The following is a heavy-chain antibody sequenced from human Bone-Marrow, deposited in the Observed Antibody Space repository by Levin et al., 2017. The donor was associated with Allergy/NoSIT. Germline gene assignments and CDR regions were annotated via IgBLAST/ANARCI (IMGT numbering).Heavy chain of an antibody. V-gene: IGHV3-30-3*01. CDR3: ARDLDYGDGGVDYYYYGMDV. D-gene: IGHD4-17*01. CDR2: ISYDGSNK. Sequence: GGSLRLSCAASGFTFSSYAMHWVRQAPGKGLEWVAVISYDGSNKYYADSVKGRFTISRDNSKNTLYLQMNSLRAEDTAVYYCARDLDYGDGGVDYYYYGMDVWGQGTTVTVSS. CDR1: GFTFSSYA. J-gene: IGHJ6*02.